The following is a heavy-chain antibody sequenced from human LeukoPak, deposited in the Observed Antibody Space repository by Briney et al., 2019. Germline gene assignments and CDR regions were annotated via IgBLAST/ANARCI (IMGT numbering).Heavy chain of an antibody. V-gene: IGHV3-23*01. CDR3: AKAVGSSSSMALDN. CDR2: ISGSGGNT. CDR1: GFTFSSYA. Sequence: GGSLRPSCAASGFTFSSYAMSWVRHGPGEGPEWVSYISGSGGNTYYADSVKGRFTISRDNSKNTLYLQMDSLRAEDTAVYYCAKAVGSSSSMALDNWGQGTLVTVSS. J-gene: IGHJ4*02. D-gene: IGHD6-6*01.